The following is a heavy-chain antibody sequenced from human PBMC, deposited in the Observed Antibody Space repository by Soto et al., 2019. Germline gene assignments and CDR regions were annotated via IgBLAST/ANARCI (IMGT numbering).Heavy chain of an antibody. D-gene: IGHD2-2*01. Sequence: VKLVESGGGWVQPGGSLRLSCAASGFRFSTYDMNWARQAPGKGLEWLSYITTSSSSIKYADSVKGRFTVSRDDAKNSLYLQMSSLRDDDTAVYYCARDPQRGYSGLDVWGQGTTVSVSS. J-gene: IGHJ6*02. CDR3: ARDPQRGYSGLDV. CDR1: GFRFSTYD. CDR2: ITTSSSSI. V-gene: IGHV3-48*02.